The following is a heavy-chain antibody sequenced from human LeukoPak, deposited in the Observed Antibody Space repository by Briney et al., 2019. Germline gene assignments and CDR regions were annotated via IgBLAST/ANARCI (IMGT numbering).Heavy chain of an antibody. CDR3: ARGMGVGVDTAMDDYYYYGMDV. CDR2: MKQDGSEK. Sequence: GGSLRLSCAASGFTFSSYWMSWVRQAPGKGLEWVANMKQDGSEKYYVDSVKGRFTISRDNAKNSLYLQMNSLRAEDTAVYYCARGMGVGVDTAMDDYYYYGMDVWGQGTTVTVSS. J-gene: IGHJ6*02. CDR1: GFTFSSYW. V-gene: IGHV3-7*04. D-gene: IGHD5-18*01.